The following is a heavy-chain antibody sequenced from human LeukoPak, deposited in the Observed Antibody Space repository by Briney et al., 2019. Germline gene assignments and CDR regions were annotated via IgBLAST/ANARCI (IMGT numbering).Heavy chain of an antibody. V-gene: IGHV3-64*01. CDR3: ARGLGSGSYYLGDDI. Sequence: PGGSLRLSCAASGFTISSDSMHWIRQAPGKGLEYVSAIGYGGDTYYANSVKGRFTISRDNSKNTLYLQMGSLRPEDTAVYYCARGLGSGSYYLGDDIWGQGTMVTVSS. J-gene: IGHJ3*02. D-gene: IGHD3-10*01. CDR2: IGYGGDT. CDR1: GFTISSDS.